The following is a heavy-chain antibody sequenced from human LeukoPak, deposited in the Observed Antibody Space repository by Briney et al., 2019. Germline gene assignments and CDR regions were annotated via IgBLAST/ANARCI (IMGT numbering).Heavy chain of an antibody. J-gene: IGHJ5*02. CDR3: AGLWFGELSWFDP. V-gene: IGHV1-69*13. CDR1: GYTFTSYG. Sequence: ASVKVSCKASGYTFTSYGISWVRQAPGQGPEWMGWIIPIFGTANYAQKFQGRVTITADESTSTAYMELSSLRSEDTAVYYCAGLWFGELSWFDPWGQGTLVTVSS. D-gene: IGHD3-10*01. CDR2: IIPIFGTA.